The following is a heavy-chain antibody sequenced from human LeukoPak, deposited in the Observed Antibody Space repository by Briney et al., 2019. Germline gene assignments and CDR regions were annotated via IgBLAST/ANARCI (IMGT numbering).Heavy chain of an antibody. Sequence: QPGTSLRLSCAASGFTFRNHGMYWVRQAPVKGLEWVAIIWYDGSNKYYGDSVKGRFTISRDNSKNMLYLQMNSLRVEDTAVYYCARDRGAARFDFWGQGAQVTVSS. V-gene: IGHV3-33*01. D-gene: IGHD6-6*01. J-gene: IGHJ4*02. CDR2: IWYDGSNK. CDR1: GFTFRNHG. CDR3: ARDRGAARFDF.